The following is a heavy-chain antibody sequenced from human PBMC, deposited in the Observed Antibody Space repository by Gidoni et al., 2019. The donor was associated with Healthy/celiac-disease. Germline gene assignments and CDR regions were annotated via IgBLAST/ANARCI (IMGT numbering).Heavy chain of an antibody. CDR1: GFTFSSDS. D-gene: IGHD3-3*01. CDR2: ISSSSSTI. Sequence: EVQLVESGGGLVQPGGSLRLSCAASGFTFSSDSMNWVRQAPGKGLEWVSYISSSSSTIYYADSVKGRFTISRDNAKNSLYLQMNSLRDEDTAVYYCARDWDFWSGYQGGHYYFDYWGQGTLVTVSS. V-gene: IGHV3-48*02. CDR3: ARDWDFWSGYQGGHYYFDY. J-gene: IGHJ4*02.